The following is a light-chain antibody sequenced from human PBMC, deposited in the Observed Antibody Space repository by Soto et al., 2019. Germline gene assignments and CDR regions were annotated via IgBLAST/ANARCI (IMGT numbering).Light chain of an antibody. CDR1: SSDVGSYNL. Sequence: QSALTQPASVSGSPGQSITISCTGSSSDVGSYNLVSWYQQYPGKAPKLMIFEGNKRPSGVSNRFSASKSGNTASLTISGLQGEDEADYYCWSYAGRRTFEVFGGGTKVTVL. CDR2: EGN. V-gene: IGLV2-23*03. J-gene: IGLJ2*01. CDR3: WSYAGRRTFEV.